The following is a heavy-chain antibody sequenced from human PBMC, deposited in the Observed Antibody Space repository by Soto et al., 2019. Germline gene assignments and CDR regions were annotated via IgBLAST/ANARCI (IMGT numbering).Heavy chain of an antibody. D-gene: IGHD3-16*01. CDR2: ITPYNANT. CDR3: ARGGGGSTAMWFDP. V-gene: IGHV1-18*01. J-gene: IGHJ5*02. CDR1: GYIFTSFG. Sequence: QVQLVQSGVDVKKPGASVTVSCKASGYIFTSFGITWVRQAPGQGLEWMGWITPYNANTNYAQKLQGRVTMTADTTTSTAYMELRSINSDDTAVYECARGGGGSTAMWFDPWGQGTLVTVSS.